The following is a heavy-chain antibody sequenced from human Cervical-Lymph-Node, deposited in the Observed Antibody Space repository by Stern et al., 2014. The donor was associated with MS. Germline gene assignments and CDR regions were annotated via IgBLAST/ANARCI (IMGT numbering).Heavy chain of an antibody. CDR1: GGTFSSYE. CDR3: ARAYTYYSNSAGY. CDR2: IIPTFDTP. D-gene: IGHD3-10*01. V-gene: IGHV1-69*01. J-gene: IGHJ4*02. Sequence: QLVQSGAEVKKPGSSVKVSCKASGGTFSSYEITWVRQAPGQGLEGMGGIIPTFDTPTYAQKFQDRVTISADESTNTAYLELNGLKSDDTAIYFCARAYTYYSNSAGYWGQGTLVTVSS.